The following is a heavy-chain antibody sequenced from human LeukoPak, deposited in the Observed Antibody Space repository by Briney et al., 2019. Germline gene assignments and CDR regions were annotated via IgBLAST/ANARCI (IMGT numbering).Heavy chain of an antibody. CDR2: ISGSGDST. J-gene: IGHJ4*02. D-gene: IGHD3-16*01. CDR1: GFTFSSYA. CDR3: AKGGGGVLAS. V-gene: IGHV3-23*01. Sequence: PGGSLRLSCAASGFTFSSYAMGWVRQAPGKGLEWVSSISGSGDSTYYADSVKGRFTISRDNSKNTLFLQMNSLKADDTAVYYCAKGGGGVLASWGQGTLVTVSS.